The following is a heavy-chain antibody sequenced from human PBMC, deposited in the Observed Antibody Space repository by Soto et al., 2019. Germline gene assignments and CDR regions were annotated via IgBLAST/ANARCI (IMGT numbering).Heavy chain of an antibody. Sequence: GGSLRLSCAASGFTFSSYSMNWVRQAPGKGLEWVSSISSSSSYIYYADSVKGRFTISRDNAKNSLYLQMNSLRAEDTAVYYCARDLESIVVVRGLGRPSLDYWGQGTLVTVSS. J-gene: IGHJ4*02. CDR2: ISSSSSYI. D-gene: IGHD2-21*01. V-gene: IGHV3-21*01. CDR1: GFTFSSYS. CDR3: ARDLESIVVVRGLGRPSLDY.